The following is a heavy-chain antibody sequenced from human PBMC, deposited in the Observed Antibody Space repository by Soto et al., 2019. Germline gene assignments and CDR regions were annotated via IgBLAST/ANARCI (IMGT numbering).Heavy chain of an antibody. Sequence: EVQLVESGGGLVQPGGSLRLSCVGSGFRFNEYEINWVRQAPGKGLEWIAYINSGGSLIYYAASVKGRFTISRDNYKDSVYLQMNSLRADDTALYYCARETSYGQSATIVGEFWGQGPLVTVSS. J-gene: IGHJ4*02. V-gene: IGHV3-48*03. D-gene: IGHD3-10*01. CDR3: ARETSYGQSATIVGEF. CDR2: INSGGSLI. CDR1: GFRFNEYE.